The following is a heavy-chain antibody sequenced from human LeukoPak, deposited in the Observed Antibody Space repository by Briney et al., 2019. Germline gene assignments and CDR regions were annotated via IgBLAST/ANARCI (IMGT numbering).Heavy chain of an antibody. Sequence: ASVKVSCKVSGYTLTELSMHWVRQAPGQGLEWMGGFDPEDGETIYAQKFQGRVTMTEDTSTDTAYMELSSLRSEDTAVYYCATDRAHCSSTSCLYGYWGQGTLVTVSS. CDR2: FDPEDGET. J-gene: IGHJ4*02. CDR3: ATDRAHCSSTSCLYGY. V-gene: IGHV1-24*01. CDR1: GYTLTELS. D-gene: IGHD2-2*01.